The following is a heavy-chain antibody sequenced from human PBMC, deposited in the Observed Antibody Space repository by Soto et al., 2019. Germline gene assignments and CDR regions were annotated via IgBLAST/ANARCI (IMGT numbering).Heavy chain of an antibody. CDR1: GYRFTSYW. Sequence: EVQLVQSGAELKKPGESLKISCKASGYRFTSYWIGWVRQRPGKGLEHMGIIFPGDSDTKYSPSFQVQVTISVDKSSSTASLPWTSLRTSDTAIYFCARDNCGGDCYMGWTPFHLWGQGTMVTVSS. CDR3: ARDNCGGDCYMGWTPFHL. J-gene: IGHJ3*01. V-gene: IGHV5-51*01. CDR2: IFPGDSDT. D-gene: IGHD2-21*02.